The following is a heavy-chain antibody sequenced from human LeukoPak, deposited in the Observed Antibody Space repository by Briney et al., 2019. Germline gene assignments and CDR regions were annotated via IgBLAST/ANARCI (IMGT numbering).Heavy chain of an antibody. V-gene: IGHV3-30*18. CDR1: GFTFSSYG. CDR2: ISYDGSNK. J-gene: IGHJ4*02. CDR3: AKDAHLAAAGTSFDY. Sequence: GRSLRLSCAASGFTFSSYGMHWVRQAPGKGLEWVAVISYDGSNKYNADSVKGRFTISRDNSKNTLYLQMNSLRAEDTAVYYCAKDAHLAAAGTSFDYWGQGTLVTVSS. D-gene: IGHD6-13*01.